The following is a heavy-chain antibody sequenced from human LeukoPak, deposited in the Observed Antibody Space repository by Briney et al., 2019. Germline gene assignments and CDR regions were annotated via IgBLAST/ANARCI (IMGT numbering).Heavy chain of an antibody. Sequence: GGSLRLSCTASRFTFSRYGMNWVRQAPGKGLEWVSYISSSSSTIYYADSVKGRFTISRDNAKNSLYLQMNSLRAEDTAVYYCARDRAYYYGSGSLFDPWGQGTLVTVSS. J-gene: IGHJ5*02. CDR3: ARDRAYYYGSGSLFDP. CDR1: RFTFSRYG. V-gene: IGHV3-48*01. CDR2: ISSSSSTI. D-gene: IGHD3-10*01.